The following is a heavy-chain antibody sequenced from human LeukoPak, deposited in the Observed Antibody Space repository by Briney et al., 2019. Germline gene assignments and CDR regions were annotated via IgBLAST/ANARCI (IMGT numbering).Heavy chain of an antibody. J-gene: IGHJ4*02. Sequence: GGSLRLSCAASGLTLSNAWMTWVRQAPGKGLEWVARIKSKTDGGIKDYAAPVKGTFTISRDDSENAVYLQMNSLKIEDTAVYYCATGRSGYFDSWGQGTLVFVSS. CDR2: IKSKTDGGIK. V-gene: IGHV3-15*01. CDR1: GLTLSNAW. CDR3: ATGRSGYFDS.